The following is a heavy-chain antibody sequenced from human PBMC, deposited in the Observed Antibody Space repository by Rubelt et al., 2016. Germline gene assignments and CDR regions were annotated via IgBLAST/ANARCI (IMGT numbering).Heavy chain of an antibody. CDR2: IWYDGGYK. CDR1: GFTFRTYG. CDR3: ARVRDSSGYYADWYFDL. V-gene: IGHV3-33*01. J-gene: IGHJ2*01. Sequence: GGGVVQPGRSLRLSCAASGFTFRTYGMHWVRQAPGKGLEWVAVIWYDGGYKYNADSVQGRFTISRDTSKNTLYLQMNSLRAEDTAVYYCARVRDSSGYYADWYFDLWGRGTLVTGSS. D-gene: IGHD3-22*01.